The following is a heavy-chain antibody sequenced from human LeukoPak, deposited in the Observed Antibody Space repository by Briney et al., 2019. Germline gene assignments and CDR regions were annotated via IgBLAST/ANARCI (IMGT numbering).Heavy chain of an antibody. Sequence: SVKVSCKASGGTFSSYAISWVRQAPGQGLEWMGGIIPISGTANYAQKFQGRVTITADESTSTAYMELSSLRSEDTAVYYCATGLGELSPDLPSHHDYWGQGTLVTVSS. CDR1: GGTFSSYA. CDR3: ATGLGELSPDLPSHHDY. J-gene: IGHJ4*02. D-gene: IGHD3-16*02. V-gene: IGHV1-69*13. CDR2: IIPISGTA.